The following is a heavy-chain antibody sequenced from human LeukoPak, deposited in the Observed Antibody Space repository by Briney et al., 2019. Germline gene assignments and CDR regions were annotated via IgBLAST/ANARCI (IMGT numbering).Heavy chain of an antibody. V-gene: IGHV3-9*01. D-gene: IGHD3-22*01. CDR3: ASLYDSSGYYSDY. J-gene: IGHJ4*02. CDR2: ISWNSGSI. CDR1: GFTFDGYA. Sequence: GGSLRLSCAASGFTFDGYAMHWVRQAPGKGLEWVSGISWNSGSIGYAGSVKGRFTISRDNAKNSLYLQMNSLRAEDTALYYCASLYDSSGYYSDYWGQGTLVTVSS.